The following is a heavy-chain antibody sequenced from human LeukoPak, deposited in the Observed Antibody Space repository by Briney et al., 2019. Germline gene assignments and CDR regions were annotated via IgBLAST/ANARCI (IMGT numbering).Heavy chain of an antibody. V-gene: IGHV5-51*01. J-gene: IGHJ5*02. D-gene: IGHD2-2*01. CDR2: IYPGDSDT. Sequence: GGSLRISCKGSGYSFTSYWIGWVRQMPGKGLEWMGIIYPGDSDTRYSPSFQGQVTISADKSISTAYLQWSSLKASDTAMYYCATALGYCSSTSCPNWFDPWGQGTLVTVSS. CDR1: GYSFTSYW. CDR3: ATALGYCSSTSCPNWFDP.